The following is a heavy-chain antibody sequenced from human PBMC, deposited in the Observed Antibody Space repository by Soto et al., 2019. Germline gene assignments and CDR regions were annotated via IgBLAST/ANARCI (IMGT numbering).Heavy chain of an antibody. D-gene: IGHD1-26*01. Sequence: SETLSLTCAVSCGPISSSNWWSWVRQPPGKGLEWIGEIYHSGSTNYNPSLKSRVTISVDKSKNQFSLKLSSVTAADTAVYYCARDRSGSYANDAFDIWGQGTMVTVSS. CDR1: CGPISSSNW. CDR3: ARDRSGSYANDAFDI. J-gene: IGHJ3*02. V-gene: IGHV4-4*02. CDR2: IYHSGST.